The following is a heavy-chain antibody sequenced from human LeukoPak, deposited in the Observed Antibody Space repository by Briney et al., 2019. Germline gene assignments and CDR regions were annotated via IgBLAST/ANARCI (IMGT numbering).Heavy chain of an antibody. V-gene: IGHV4-4*07. CDR2: IYTSGST. CDR3: ARDGVEDSSWYPLDS. J-gene: IGHJ4*02. D-gene: IGHD6-13*01. CDR1: GASISSYY. Sequence: SETLSLTCTVSGASISSYYWSWVRQPAGEGLEWIGRIYTSGSTNYKPSLKSRVTMSVDTSKNQFSLKLTSVTAADTAVYYCARDGVEDSSWYPLDSWGPGTLVTVSS.